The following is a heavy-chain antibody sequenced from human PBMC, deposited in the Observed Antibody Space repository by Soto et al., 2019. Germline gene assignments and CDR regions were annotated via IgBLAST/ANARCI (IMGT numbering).Heavy chain of an antibody. J-gene: IGHJ6*02. V-gene: IGHV4-59*01. CDR1: GGSISSYY. CDR3: GGGAPPYYYYGMDV. D-gene: IGHD1-26*01. Sequence: LSLTCTVSGGSISSYYWSWIRQPPGKGLEWIGYIYYSGSTNYNPSLKSRVTISVDTSKNQFSLKLSSVTAADTAVYYCGGGAPPYYYYGMDVWGQGTTVTVSS. CDR2: IYYSGST.